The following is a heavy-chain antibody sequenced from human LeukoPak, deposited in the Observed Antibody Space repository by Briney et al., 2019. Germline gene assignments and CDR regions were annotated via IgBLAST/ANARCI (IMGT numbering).Heavy chain of an antibody. V-gene: IGHV4-39*01. D-gene: IGHD3-9*01. CDR3: ASQYYDILTGYPYYFDY. CDR2: IYYSGST. Sequence: SETLSLTCTVSGGSISNTSYYWGWIRQPPGQGLEWIGAIYYSGSTCFNPYLKSRVTMSVDTSENQFFLKLSSVTAADTAVYYCASQYYDILTGYPYYFDYWGQGTLVTVSS. CDR1: GGSISNTSYY. J-gene: IGHJ4*02.